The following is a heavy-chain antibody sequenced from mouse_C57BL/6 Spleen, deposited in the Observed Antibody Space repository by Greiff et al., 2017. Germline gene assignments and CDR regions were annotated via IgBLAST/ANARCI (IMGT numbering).Heavy chain of an antibody. CDR1: GFTFSSYA. J-gene: IGHJ3*01. V-gene: IGHV5-9-1*02. CDR2: ISSGGAYI. Sequence: EVKLVESGEGLVKPGGSLKLSCAASGFTFSSYAMSWVRQTPEKRLEWVAYISSGGAYIYYAETVKGRFTFSRDNARNTLYLQMSSLKSEDTAMYYCTREGYYGSSFAYWGQGTLVTVSA. D-gene: IGHD1-1*01. CDR3: TREGYYGSSFAY.